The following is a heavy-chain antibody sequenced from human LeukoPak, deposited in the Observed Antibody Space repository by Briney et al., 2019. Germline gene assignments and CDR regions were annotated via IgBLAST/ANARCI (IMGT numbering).Heavy chain of an antibody. Sequence: PSETLSLTCTVSGGSISSYYWSWIRQPPGKGLEWIGCIYYSGSTNYNPSLKSRVTISVDTSKNQFSLKLSSVTAADTAVYYCARESVAGPDSDYWGQGTLVTVSS. CDR1: GGSISSYY. V-gene: IGHV4-59*01. J-gene: IGHJ4*02. D-gene: IGHD6-19*01. CDR2: IYYSGST. CDR3: ARESVAGPDSDY.